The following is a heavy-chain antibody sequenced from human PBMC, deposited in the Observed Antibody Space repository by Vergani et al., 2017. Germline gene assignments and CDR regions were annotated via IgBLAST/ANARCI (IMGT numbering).Heavy chain of an antibody. CDR1: GFTFSSYG. D-gene: IGHD6-13*01. CDR3: ARDRAFYSSSYDPFDY. J-gene: IGHJ4*02. V-gene: IGHV3-33*01. Sequence: QVQLVESGGGVVQPGRSLRLSCAASGFTFSSYGMHWVRQAPGKGLEWVAVIWYDGSNKYYADSVKGRFTISRDNSKNTLYLQMNSLRAEDTAVYYCARDRAFYSSSYDPFDYWGQGTLVTVSS. CDR2: IWYDGSNK.